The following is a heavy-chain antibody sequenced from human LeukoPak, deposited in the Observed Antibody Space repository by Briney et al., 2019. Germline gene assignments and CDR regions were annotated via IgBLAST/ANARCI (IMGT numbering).Heavy chain of an antibody. CDR3: ARAYNIFTIFGVAIAGSWFDP. CDR1: GGSFSGYY. J-gene: IGHJ5*02. V-gene: IGHV4-34*01. D-gene: IGHD3-3*01. CDR2: INHSGST. Sequence: SETLSLTCAVYGGSFSGYYWSWIRQPPGKGLEWIGEINHSGSTNYNPSLKSRVTISVDTSKNQFSLKLSSVTAADTAVYYCARAYNIFTIFGVAIAGSWFDPWGQGTLVTVSS.